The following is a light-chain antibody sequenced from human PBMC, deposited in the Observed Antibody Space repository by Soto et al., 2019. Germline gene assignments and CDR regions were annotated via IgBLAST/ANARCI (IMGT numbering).Light chain of an antibody. CDR2: DVS. V-gene: IGLV2-11*02. CDR3: CSFAGSYTFGV. Sequence: QSALTQPRSVSGSPGQSVTISCTGTSSDVGEYNYVSWYQQYPGKAPKLVIYDVSKRPSWFHERFSGSKSGNTASLTISGLQGEDEGDCYCCSFAGSYTFGVFGGGTKLTVL. J-gene: IGLJ3*02. CDR1: SSDVGEYNY.